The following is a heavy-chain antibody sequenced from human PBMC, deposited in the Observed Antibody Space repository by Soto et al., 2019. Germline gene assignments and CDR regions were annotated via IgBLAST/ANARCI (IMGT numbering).Heavy chain of an antibody. Sequence: GGSLRLSCAASGFTFSSYAMSWVRQAPGKGLEWVSAISGSGGSTYYADSVKGRFTISRDNSKNTLYLQMNSLRAEDTAVYYCAKRSYCSSTSCYGKAAAAPSDYWGQGTLVTVSS. D-gene: IGHD2-2*01. CDR1: GFTFSSYA. CDR3: AKRSYCSSTSCYGKAAAAPSDY. V-gene: IGHV3-23*01. CDR2: ISGSGGST. J-gene: IGHJ4*02.